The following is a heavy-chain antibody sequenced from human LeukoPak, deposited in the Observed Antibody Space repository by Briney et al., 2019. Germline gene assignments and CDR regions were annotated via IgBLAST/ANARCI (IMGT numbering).Heavy chain of an antibody. V-gene: IGHV4-59*01. D-gene: IGHD2-8*01. CDR3: ARSEGVSYYYMDV. Sequence: PSETLSLTCTVSGGSISSYYWSWIRQPPGEGLEWIGYIYYSGSTNYNPSLKSRVTISVDTSKNQFSLKLSSVTAADTAVYYCARSEGVSYYYMDVWGKGTTVTVSS. CDR1: GGSISSYY. CDR2: IYYSGST. J-gene: IGHJ6*03.